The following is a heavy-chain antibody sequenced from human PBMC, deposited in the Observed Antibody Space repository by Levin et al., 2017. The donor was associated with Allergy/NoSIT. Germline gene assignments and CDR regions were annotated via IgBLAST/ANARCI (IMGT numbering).Heavy chain of an antibody. CDR1: GFTFSNHA. CDR2: ISGSGGNT. CDR3: AKNRGYSYGHSPPDAFDI. Sequence: TGGSLRLSCAASGFTFSNHAMSWIRQAPGKGLERVSDISGSGGNTNYADSVKGRFRISRDNSKNTLYLQMNSLRAEDTAVYYCAKNRGYSYGHSPPDAFDIWGQGTMVTVSS. D-gene: IGHD5-18*01. V-gene: IGHV3-23*01. J-gene: IGHJ3*02.